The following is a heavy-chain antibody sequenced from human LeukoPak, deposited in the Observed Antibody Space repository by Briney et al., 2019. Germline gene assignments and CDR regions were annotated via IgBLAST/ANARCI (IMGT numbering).Heavy chain of an antibody. Sequence: SETLSLTCAVYGGSFSGYYWSWIRQSPGKGLEWIGEINHSGSTNYNPSLKSRVTISVDTSKNQFSLKLSSVTAADTAVYYCARVRNSSSSHYYYMDVWGKGTTVTVSS. V-gene: IGHV4-34*01. CDR2: INHSGST. CDR1: GGSFSGYY. CDR3: ARVRNSSSSHYYYMDV. J-gene: IGHJ6*03. D-gene: IGHD6-6*01.